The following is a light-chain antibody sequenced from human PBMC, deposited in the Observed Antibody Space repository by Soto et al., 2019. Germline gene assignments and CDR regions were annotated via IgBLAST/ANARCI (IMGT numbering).Light chain of an antibody. CDR2: EVS. V-gene: IGLV2-14*01. J-gene: IGLJ1*01. CDR3: SSYGSGNARL. Sequence: QAAGTEPACVSGSPGQAIAISCTGTSSDVGGYKYVSWYQQHPGKAPKLIIYEVSNRPSGVSNRFSGSKSGNTASLTISGLQAEDEADYYCSSYGSGNARLFGTGTKVTVL. CDR1: SSDVGGYKY.